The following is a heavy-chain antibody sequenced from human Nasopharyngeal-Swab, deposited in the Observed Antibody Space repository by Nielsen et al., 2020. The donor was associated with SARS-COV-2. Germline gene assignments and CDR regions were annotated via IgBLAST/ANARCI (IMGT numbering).Heavy chain of an antibody. CDR1: GYSFTSYW. V-gene: IGHV5-51*01. CDR2: IYPGDSDT. CDR3: ARLVNGWNYGYYYYYMDV. Sequence: GESLKISCKGSGYSFTSYWIGWVRQMPGKGLEWMGIIYPGDSDTRYSPPFQGQVTISADKSISTAYLQWSSLKASDTAMYYCARLVNGWNYGYYYYYMDVWGKGTTVTVSS. J-gene: IGHJ6*03. D-gene: IGHD1-7*01.